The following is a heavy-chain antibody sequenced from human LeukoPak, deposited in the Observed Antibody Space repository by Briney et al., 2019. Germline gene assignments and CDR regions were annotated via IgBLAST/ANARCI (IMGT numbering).Heavy chain of an antibody. D-gene: IGHD5-12*01. CDR1: GFTFSSYE. V-gene: IGHV3-48*03. CDR2: ITSSGSTI. Sequence: GGSLRLSCAASGFTFSSYEMNWVRQAPGKGLEWISYITSSGSTIYYSESVKGRFTISRDNAKNSLYLQISSLRADDTAVYFCARATSYDYFDYWGQGILVTVSS. J-gene: IGHJ4*02. CDR3: ARATSYDYFDY.